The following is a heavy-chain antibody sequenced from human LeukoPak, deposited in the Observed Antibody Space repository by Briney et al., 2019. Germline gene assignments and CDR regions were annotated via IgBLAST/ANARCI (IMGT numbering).Heavy chain of an antibody. J-gene: IGHJ4*02. V-gene: IGHV3-53*01. Sequence: PGGSLRLSCAVSGFTVSNDYMSWVRQAPGEGLEWVSVIYGGGDTYYADSVRGRFTISRDNFENTLFLQMDSLRAEDTAVYYCTRLLPSSHHFFDSWGQGTLVTVSS. D-gene: IGHD6-6*01. CDR1: GFTVSNDY. CDR3: TRLLPSSHHFFDS. CDR2: IYGGGDT.